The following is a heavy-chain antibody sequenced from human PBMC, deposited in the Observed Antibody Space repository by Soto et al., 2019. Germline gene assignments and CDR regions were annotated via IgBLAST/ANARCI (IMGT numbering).Heavy chain of an antibody. J-gene: IGHJ5*02. Sequence: GGSLRLSCSASGFTFSEYSMHWVRQAPGKGLQYVSTISSDGDITYYADSVKGRFTISRDNSKDTLYLQMNSLRPEDTAVYYCVKVSTFYDILTGYYSTNFFDPWGQGTLVTVS. D-gene: IGHD3-9*01. V-gene: IGHV3-64D*06. CDR1: GFTFSEYS. CDR3: VKVSTFYDILTGYYSTNFFDP. CDR2: ISSDGDIT.